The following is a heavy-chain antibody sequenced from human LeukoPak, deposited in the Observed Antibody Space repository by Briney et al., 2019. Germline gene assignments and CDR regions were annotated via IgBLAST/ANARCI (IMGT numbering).Heavy chain of an antibody. CDR1: GGSISSYY. V-gene: IGHV4-59*01. D-gene: IGHD6-13*01. Sequence: SGTPSLTCTVSGGSISSYYWSWIRQPPGEGLEWIGYIYYSGSTNYNPSLKSRVTISVDTSKNQFSLKLSSVTAADTAVYYCARGRQYSSSWYAEYFQHWGQGTLVTVSS. CDR2: IYYSGST. J-gene: IGHJ1*01. CDR3: ARGRQYSSSWYAEYFQH.